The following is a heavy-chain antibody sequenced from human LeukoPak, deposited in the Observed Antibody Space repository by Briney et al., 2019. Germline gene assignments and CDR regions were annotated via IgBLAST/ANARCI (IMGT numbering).Heavy chain of an antibody. CDR1: GGIFSSYA. CDR2: IIPILGIA. CDR3: ARDLPPYYFDY. J-gene: IGHJ4*02. V-gene: IGHV1-69*04. Sequence: GASVKVSCKASGGIFSSYAISWVRQAPGQGLEWMGRIIPILGIANYAQKFQGRVTITADKSTSTAYMDLSSLRSEDTAAYYCARDLPPYYFDYWGQGTLVTVSS.